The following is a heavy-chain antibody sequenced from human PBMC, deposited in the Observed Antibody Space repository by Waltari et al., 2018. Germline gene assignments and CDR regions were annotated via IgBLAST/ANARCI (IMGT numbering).Heavy chain of an antibody. V-gene: IGHV4-34*01. D-gene: IGHD3-10*01. CDR3: ARGPHYYGSGSYYNLFGY. CDR1: GGSFSGYY. Sequence: QVQLQQWGAGLLKPSETLSLTCAVYGGSFSGYYWSWIRQPPGKGLEWIGKINHSGSTNYNPSLKSRVTISVDTSKNQFSLKLSSVTAADTAVYYCARGPHYYGSGSYYNLFGYWGQGTLVTVSS. CDR2: INHSGST. J-gene: IGHJ4*02.